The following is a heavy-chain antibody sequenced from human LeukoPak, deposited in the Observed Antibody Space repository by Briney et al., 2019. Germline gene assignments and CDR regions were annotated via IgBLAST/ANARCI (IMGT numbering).Heavy chain of an antibody. Sequence: SETLSLTCTVSGGSISSYYWSWIRQPAGKGLEWIGRIYTSGSTNYNPSLKSRVTMSVDTSKNQFSLKLSSVTAADTAVYYCARGGRYCSGGSCSTRRFFDYWGQGTLVTVSS. CDR3: ARGGRYCSGGSCSTRRFFDY. CDR1: GGSISSYY. D-gene: IGHD2-15*01. CDR2: IYTSGST. V-gene: IGHV4-4*07. J-gene: IGHJ4*02.